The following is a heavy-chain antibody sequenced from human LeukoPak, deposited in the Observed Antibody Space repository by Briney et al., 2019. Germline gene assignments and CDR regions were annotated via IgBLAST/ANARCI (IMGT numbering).Heavy chain of an antibody. CDR2: INPNSGGT. Sequence: ASVKVSCKASGYTFTGYYMHWVRQAPGQGLEWMGWINPNSGGTNYAQKFQERVTITRDMSTSTAYMELSSLRSEDTAVYYCAADRAGLDPWGQGTLVTVSS. CDR1: GYTFTGYY. CDR3: AADRAGLDP. D-gene: IGHD1-14*01. J-gene: IGHJ5*02. V-gene: IGHV1-2*02.